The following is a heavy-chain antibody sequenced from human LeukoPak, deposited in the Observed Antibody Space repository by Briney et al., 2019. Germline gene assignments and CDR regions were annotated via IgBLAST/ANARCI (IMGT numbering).Heavy chain of an antibody. D-gene: IGHD3-22*01. V-gene: IGHV4-38-2*01. J-gene: IGHJ3*02. Sequence: SETLSLTCALSGYSISSGYYWGWIRQPPGKGLEWIGSIYHSGSTYYNPSLKSRVTISVDTSKNQFSLKLSSVTAADTAVYYCASAKWLLGAFDIWGQGTMVTVSS. CDR3: ASAKWLLGAFDI. CDR2: IYHSGST. CDR1: GYSISSGYY.